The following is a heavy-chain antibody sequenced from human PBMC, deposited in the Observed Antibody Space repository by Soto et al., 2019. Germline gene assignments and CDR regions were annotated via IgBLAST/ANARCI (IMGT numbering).Heavy chain of an antibody. Sequence: EVQLVESGGGLVQPGGSLRLSCAVSGFTFSSFGMNWVRQAPGKGLEWVSYISSGGNAMYYADSVKGRFTVSRDNASNSLYLQMNSLRDEDTAVYYCAGLERGSYREDFWGQGTLVTISS. CDR2: ISSGGNAM. V-gene: IGHV3-48*02. D-gene: IGHD3-16*02. CDR1: GFTFSSFG. CDR3: AGLERGSYREDF. J-gene: IGHJ4*02.